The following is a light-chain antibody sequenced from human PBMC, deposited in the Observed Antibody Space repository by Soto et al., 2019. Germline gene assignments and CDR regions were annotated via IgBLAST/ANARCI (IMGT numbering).Light chain of an antibody. J-gene: IGKJ1*01. CDR1: QSISNW. CDR3: QPYYSWPA. Sequence: ITVTLSPSALSVSPGDRVTIPCRASQSISNWLAWYQQQPGRAPRLLIYGAASWATGVPSRFSGSGSGTEFTLTISSLQPEDFAAYYCQPYYSWPAFGQGTKVDIK. V-gene: IGKV1-5*01. CDR2: GAA.